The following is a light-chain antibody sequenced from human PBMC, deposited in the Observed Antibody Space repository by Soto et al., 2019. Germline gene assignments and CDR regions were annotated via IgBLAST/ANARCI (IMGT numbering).Light chain of an antibody. CDR2: AAS. CDR3: QQYYSYPPFT. CDR1: QGISSY. J-gene: IGKJ3*01. V-gene: IGKV1-8*01. Sequence: AIRMTQSPSSFSASTGDRVTITCRASQGISSYLAWYQQKPGKAPKLLIYAASTLQSGVPSRFSGSGSGTDFTLTISCQQSEDFATYYCQQYYSYPPFTFGPGTKVDIK.